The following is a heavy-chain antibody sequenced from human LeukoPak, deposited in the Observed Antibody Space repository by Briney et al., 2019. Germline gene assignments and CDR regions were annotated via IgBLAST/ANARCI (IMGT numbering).Heavy chain of an antibody. V-gene: IGHV1-46*01. CDR2: INPSGGST. CDR1: GYTFTSYY. CDR3: ARGVDTMIVSHYFDY. Sequence: GASVKVSCKASGYTFTSYYMHWVQQAPGQGLEWMGIINPSGGSTSYAQKFQGRVTMTRDTSTSTVYMELSSLRSEDTAVYYCARGVDTMIVSHYFDYWGQGTLVTVSS. D-gene: IGHD3-22*01. J-gene: IGHJ4*02.